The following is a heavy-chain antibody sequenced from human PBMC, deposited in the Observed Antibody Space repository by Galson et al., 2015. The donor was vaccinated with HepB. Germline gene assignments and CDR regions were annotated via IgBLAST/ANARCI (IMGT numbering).Heavy chain of an antibody. J-gene: IGHJ5*02. Sequence: SLRLSCAASGFTFSSYSMNWVRQAPGKGLEWVSYISSSSSTIYYADSVKGRFTISRDNAKNSLYLQMNSLRDEDTAVYYCARGRLGIEVSLFDPWGQGSLVIVSS. D-gene: IGHD3-9*01. CDR3: ARGRLGIEVSLFDP. CDR1: GFTFSSYS. V-gene: IGHV3-48*02. CDR2: ISSSSSTI.